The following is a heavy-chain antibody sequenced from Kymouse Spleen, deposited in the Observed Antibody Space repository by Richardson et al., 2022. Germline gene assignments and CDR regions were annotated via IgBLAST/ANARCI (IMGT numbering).Heavy chain of an antibody. Sequence: EVQLVESGGGLVQPGGSLRLSCAASGFTFSSYAMSWVRQAPGKGLEWVSAISGSGGSTYYADSVKGRFTISRDNSKNTLYLQMNSLRAEDTAVYYCAKGSSGWDYYYYGMDVWGQGTTVTVSS. D-gene: IGHD6-19*01. CDR2: ISGSGGST. CDR3: AKGSSGWDYYYYGMDV. V-gene: IGHV3-23*04. CDR1: GFTFSSYA. J-gene: IGHJ6*02.